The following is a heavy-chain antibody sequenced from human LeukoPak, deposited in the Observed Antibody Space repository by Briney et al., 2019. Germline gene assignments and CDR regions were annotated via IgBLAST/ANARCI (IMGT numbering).Heavy chain of an antibody. CDR2: IYYSGST. CDR3: ARDGPGGIAAAGMDY. CDR1: GGSISSGDYY. V-gene: IGHV4-30-4*01. Sequence: SETLSLTCTVSGGSISSGDYYWSWIRQPPGKGLEWIGYIYYSGSTYYNPSLKSRVTISVDTSKNQFSLKLSSVTAADTAVYYCARDGPGGIAAAGMDYWGQGTLVTVSS. D-gene: IGHD6-13*01. J-gene: IGHJ4*02.